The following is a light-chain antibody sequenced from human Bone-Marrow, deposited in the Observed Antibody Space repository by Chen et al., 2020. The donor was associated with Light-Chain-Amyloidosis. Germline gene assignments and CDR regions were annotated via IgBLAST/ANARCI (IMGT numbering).Light chain of an antibody. CDR3: QSADSSGTYEVI. J-gene: IGLJ2*01. CDR1: DLPTKY. Sequence: SYELPQPPSVSVSPGQTARITCSGDDLPTKYAYWYQQKPGQAPVLVIHRDTERPSGISERFSGSSSVTTATLTISGVQAEDEADYHCQSADSSGTYEVIFGGGTKLTVL. CDR2: RDT. V-gene: IGLV3-25*03.